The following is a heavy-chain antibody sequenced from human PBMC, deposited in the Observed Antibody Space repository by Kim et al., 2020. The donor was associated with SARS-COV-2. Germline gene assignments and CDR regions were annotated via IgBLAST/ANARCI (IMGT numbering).Heavy chain of an antibody. V-gene: IGHV3-66*02. Sequence: GGSLRLSCAASGFTVSSNYMSWVRQAPGKGLEWVSVIYSGGSTYYADSVKGRFTISRDNSKNTLCLQMNSLRAEDTAVYYCARRDSGYGYYYYGMDVWGQGTTVTVSS. CDR2: IYSGGST. CDR1: GFTVSSNY. J-gene: IGHJ6*02. D-gene: IGHD3-22*01. CDR3: ARRDSGYGYYYYGMDV.